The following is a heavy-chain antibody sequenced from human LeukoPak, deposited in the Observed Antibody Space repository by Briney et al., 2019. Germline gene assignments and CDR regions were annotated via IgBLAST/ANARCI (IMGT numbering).Heavy chain of an antibody. Sequence: GGSLRLSCAASGFTFSDYYMSWIRQAPGKGLEWVSYISSSSSYTNYADSVKGRFTISRDNAKNSLYLQMNSLRAEDTAVYYCAGDRAGTLDYWGQGTLVTVSS. CDR1: GFTFSDYY. CDR3: AGDRAGTLDY. V-gene: IGHV3-11*06. D-gene: IGHD6-13*01. J-gene: IGHJ4*02. CDR2: ISSSSSYT.